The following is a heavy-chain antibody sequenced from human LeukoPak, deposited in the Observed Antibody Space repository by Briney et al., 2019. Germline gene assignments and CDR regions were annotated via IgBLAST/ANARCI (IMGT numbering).Heavy chain of an antibody. Sequence: GTLRLSFAVSGFNFNSFGMRLVRQAPGKGLEWGSGINSGGSTYYADSVKGRFTISRDNSKNTLYLQMNSLRAEDTAVYYCARVSTMVREYYFDYWGQGTLVTVSS. J-gene: IGHJ4*02. CDR2: INSGGST. V-gene: IGHV3-53*01. CDR3: ARVSTMVREYYFDY. D-gene: IGHD3-10*01. CDR1: GFNFNSFG.